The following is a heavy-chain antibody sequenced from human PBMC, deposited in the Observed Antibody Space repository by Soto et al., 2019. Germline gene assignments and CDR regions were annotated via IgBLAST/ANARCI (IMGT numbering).Heavy chain of an antibody. CDR3: ARVDCSGGSCFTSRFDP. CDR2: IYYSGST. V-gene: IGHV4-59*01. D-gene: IGHD2-15*01. Sequence: SEILSLTCTVSGGSISSYYWSWIRQPPGKGLEWIGYIYYSGSTNYNPSLKSRVTISVDTSKNQFSLKLSSVTAADTAVYYCARVDCSGGSCFTSRFDPWGQGTLVTVSS. J-gene: IGHJ5*02. CDR1: GGSISSYY.